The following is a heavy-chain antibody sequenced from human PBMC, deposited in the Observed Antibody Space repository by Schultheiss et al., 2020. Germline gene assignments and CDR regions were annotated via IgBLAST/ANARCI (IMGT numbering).Heavy chain of an antibody. CDR2: ISWNRGSI. Sequence: GGSLRLSCAASGFTFDQYAMHWVRQAPGKGLEWVSGISWNRGSIRYADSVKGRFIISRDNAKNSLYLQMNSLKPEDTALYYCAKDGGSGSIYTLGFESWGQGILVTVSS. CDR1: GFTFDQYA. CDR3: AKDGGSGSIYTLGFES. V-gene: IGHV3-9*01. D-gene: IGHD3-10*01. J-gene: IGHJ4*02.